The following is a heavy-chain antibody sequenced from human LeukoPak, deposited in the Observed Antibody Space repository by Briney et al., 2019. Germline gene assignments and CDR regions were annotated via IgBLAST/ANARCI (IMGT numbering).Heavy chain of an antibody. V-gene: IGHV4-59*01. CDR3: ARGRVAVAGAADY. J-gene: IGHJ4*02. CDR2: LYYSGSP. Sequence: SETLSLTCTVSGGSISNYYWSWIWQPPGKGLEWIGYLYYSGSPNYNPSLKSRVTISVDTSKNQFSLKLSSVTAADTAVYYCARGRVAVAGAADYWGQGTLVTVSS. D-gene: IGHD6-19*01. CDR1: GGSISNYY.